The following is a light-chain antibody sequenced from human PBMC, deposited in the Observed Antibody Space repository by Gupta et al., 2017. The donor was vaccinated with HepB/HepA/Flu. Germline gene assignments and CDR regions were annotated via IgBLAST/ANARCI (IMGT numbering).Light chain of an antibody. Sequence: SYELTQPPSVSVAPGPTVHLTCSGDKLGDKYACWYQQKPGQSPVLVIYQDSKRPSGIPERFSGSNSGNTATLTISGTQAMDEADYYCQAWDSSTVVFGGGTKLTVL. CDR3: QAWDSSTVV. J-gene: IGLJ2*01. CDR1: KLGDKY. CDR2: QDS. V-gene: IGLV3-1*01.